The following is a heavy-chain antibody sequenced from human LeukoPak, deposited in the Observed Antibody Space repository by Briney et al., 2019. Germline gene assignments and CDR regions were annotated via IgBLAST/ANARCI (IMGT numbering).Heavy chain of an antibody. J-gene: IGHJ4*02. CDR2: IYYSGST. Sequence: SETLSLTCTVSGGSISSYYWSWIRQPPGKGLEWIGYIYYSGSTNYNPSLKSRVTISVDTSKNQFFLKLSSVTAADTAVYYCASGDFWSGYYSPSLDYWGQGTLVTVSS. D-gene: IGHD3-3*01. CDR3: ASGDFWSGYYSPSLDY. CDR1: GGSISSYY. V-gene: IGHV4-59*01.